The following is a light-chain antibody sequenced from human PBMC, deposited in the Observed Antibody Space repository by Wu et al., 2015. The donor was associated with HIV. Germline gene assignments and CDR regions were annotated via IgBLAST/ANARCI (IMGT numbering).Light chain of an antibody. J-gene: IGKJ4*01. V-gene: IGKV1-5*03. CDR2: KAS. CDR3: QQYNSYLLT. Sequence: DIQMTQSPSTLSASVGDRVTSTCRASQSIGTSLVWYQQKPGKAPKLLIYKASNLQGGVPSRFSGSGSGTEFTLTISSLQPDDFATYYCQQYNSYLLTFGGGTKVEIK. CDR1: QSIGTS.